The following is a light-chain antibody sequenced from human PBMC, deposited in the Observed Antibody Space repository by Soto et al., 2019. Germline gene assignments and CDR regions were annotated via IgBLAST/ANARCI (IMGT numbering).Light chain of an antibody. Sequence: DIVLTQSPGTLSLSPGERATLSCRASQSVSSSYLAWYQQKPGQAPRLLIYGPSSRATGIPDRFSGSGSGTDFTLTISRLEPEDCAVYYCQQFGSSPNTFGQGTKLEIK. J-gene: IGKJ2*01. CDR2: GPS. CDR3: QQFGSSPNT. CDR1: QSVSSSY. V-gene: IGKV3-20*01.